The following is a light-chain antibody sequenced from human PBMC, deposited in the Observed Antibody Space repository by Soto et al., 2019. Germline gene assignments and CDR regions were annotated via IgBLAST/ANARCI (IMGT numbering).Light chain of an antibody. CDR3: SSYASDITHV. V-gene: IGLV2-14*01. CDR1: SSDVGAYNY. CDR2: EVS. Sequence: QSVLTQPASVSGSPGQSITISCTGSSSDVGAYNYVSWYRQYSGKAPQVIIYEVSDRPSGISNRFSGSKSGNTASLTISGLQAEDEADYYCSSYASDITHVFGGGTKLTVL. J-gene: IGLJ3*02.